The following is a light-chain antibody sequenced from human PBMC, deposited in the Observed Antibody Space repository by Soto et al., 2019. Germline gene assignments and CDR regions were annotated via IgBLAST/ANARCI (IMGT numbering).Light chain of an antibody. Sequence: IQMTQSPSSLSASVGDRVSITCRASQHINSFLNWYQQKPGEAPKLLIYAASRLQDGVPSRFSGSGSGTGFTLTISSLQPEDFATYYCQQSYTTPRFTFGQGTKVDIK. CDR3: QQSYTTPRFT. CDR2: AAS. CDR1: QHINSF. J-gene: IGKJ2*01. V-gene: IGKV1-39*01.